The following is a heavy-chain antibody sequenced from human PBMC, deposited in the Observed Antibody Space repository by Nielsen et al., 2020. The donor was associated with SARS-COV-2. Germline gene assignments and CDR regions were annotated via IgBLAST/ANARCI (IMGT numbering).Heavy chain of an antibody. CDR1: GYTFTGYY. D-gene: IGHD1-1*01. Sequence: ASVTVSCTASGYTFTGYYMHWVRQAPGQGLEWMGRINPNSGGTNYAQKFQGRVTMTRDTSISTAYMELSRLRSDDTAVYYCARQYNWNDGGFDYWGQGTLVTVSS. CDR3: ARQYNWNDGGFDY. V-gene: IGHV1-2*06. CDR2: INPNSGGT. J-gene: IGHJ4*02.